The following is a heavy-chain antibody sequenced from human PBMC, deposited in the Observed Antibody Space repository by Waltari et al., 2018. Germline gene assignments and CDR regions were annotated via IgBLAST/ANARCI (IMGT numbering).Heavy chain of an antibody. D-gene: IGHD6-19*01. V-gene: IGHV1-24*01. J-gene: IGHJ6*02. CDR3: ACSSVAVRKVGYGMDV. Sequence: QVQLVQSGAEVKKPGASVTVSCTVSGYTLTELSMHWVRQAPGKGLEWMGGFDPEDGETIYAQKFQGRVTMTEDTSTDTAYMELSSLRSEDTAVYYCACSSVAVRKVGYGMDVWGQGTTVTVSS. CDR2: FDPEDGET. CDR1: GYTLTELS.